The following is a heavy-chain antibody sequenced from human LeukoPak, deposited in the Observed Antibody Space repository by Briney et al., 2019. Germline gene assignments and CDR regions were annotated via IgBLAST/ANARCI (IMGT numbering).Heavy chain of an antibody. D-gene: IGHD3-10*01. Sequence: PSQPLTLICAISGDSVSSNTATWNWIRQSPSGGLEWLGRTYYRSKWYNDYALSVQSRMTINQDTSKNQFSLQLNSGTPEDTSVYYCARTSGGDFDYWGQGTLVTVSS. V-gene: IGHV6-1*01. CDR1: GDSVSSNTAT. J-gene: IGHJ4*02. CDR2: TYYRSKWYN. CDR3: ARTSGGDFDY.